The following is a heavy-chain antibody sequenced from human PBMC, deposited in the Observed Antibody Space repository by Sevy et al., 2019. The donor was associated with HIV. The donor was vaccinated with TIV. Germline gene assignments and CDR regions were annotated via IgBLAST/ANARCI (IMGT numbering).Heavy chain of an antibody. V-gene: IGHV3-30*04. Sequence: GGSLRLSCVASGLTFPIYSVLWVRQAPGKGLEWLTVISYDGNYKYYADSVKGRFTISRDNSNNILYLQMSSLRVEDTALYFCARVAIEYCTNDCYHRFDHWGLGTLVTVSS. CDR1: GLTFPIYS. D-gene: IGHD2-8*01. CDR2: ISYDGNYK. J-gene: IGHJ4*02. CDR3: ARVAIEYCTNDCYHRFDH.